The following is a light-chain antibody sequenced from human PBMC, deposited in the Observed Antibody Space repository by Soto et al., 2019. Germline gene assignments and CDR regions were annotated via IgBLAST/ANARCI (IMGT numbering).Light chain of an antibody. Sequence: QSVLTQPPSVSAAPGQKVTISCSGSSSNIGRDYVSWYQHLPGTAPKLLVYDNNKRPSGIPDRFSGSKSGTSATLDITGLQTGDEAEYYCATWDSSLSAGVFGGGTKLTVL. CDR3: ATWDSSLSAGV. J-gene: IGLJ2*01. CDR2: DNN. CDR1: SSNIGRDY. V-gene: IGLV1-51*01.